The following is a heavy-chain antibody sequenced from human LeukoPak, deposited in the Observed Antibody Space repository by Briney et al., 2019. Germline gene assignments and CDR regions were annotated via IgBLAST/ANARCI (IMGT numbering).Heavy chain of an antibody. CDR1: GFTFSSYN. D-gene: IGHD2-15*01. V-gene: IGHV3-21*01. CDR3: ARTPRPSGPFDP. J-gene: IGHJ5*02. CDR2: ISTTSSYI. Sequence: PGGSLRLSCAASGFTFSSYNMNWVRQAPGKGLDWVSSISTTSSYISYTDSVKGRFTISRDNAKNSLYLQMNSLRVEDTAVCYCARTPRPSGPFDPWGQGTLVTVSS.